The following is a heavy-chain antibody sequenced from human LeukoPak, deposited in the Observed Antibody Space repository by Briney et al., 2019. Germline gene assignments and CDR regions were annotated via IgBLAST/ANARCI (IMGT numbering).Heavy chain of an antibody. V-gene: IGHV3-74*01. Sequence: PGGSLRLSCAASGFTFNNVWMNWVRQAPGKGLVWVSRITNDGSSTTYADSVKGRFTISRDNAKNMLYLQVNSLRDEDTAVYYCARMVNDFDFWGQGTLVTVSS. D-gene: IGHD2-8*01. J-gene: IGHJ4*02. CDR1: GFTFNNVW. CDR2: ITNDGSST. CDR3: ARMVNDFDF.